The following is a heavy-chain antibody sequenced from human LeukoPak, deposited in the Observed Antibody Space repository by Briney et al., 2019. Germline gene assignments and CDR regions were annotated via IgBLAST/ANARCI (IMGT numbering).Heavy chain of an antibody. CDR1: GFTVSSNY. D-gene: IGHD1-20*01. CDR2: IYSGGST. CDR3: ARAITGTTSDWFDP. Sequence: PGGSLRLSCAASGFTVSSNYMSWVRQAPGKGLEWVSVIYSGGSTYYADSVKGRFTISRDNSKNMLYLQMNSLRAEDTAVYYCARAITGTTSDWFDPWGQGTLVTVSS. J-gene: IGHJ5*02. V-gene: IGHV3-53*01.